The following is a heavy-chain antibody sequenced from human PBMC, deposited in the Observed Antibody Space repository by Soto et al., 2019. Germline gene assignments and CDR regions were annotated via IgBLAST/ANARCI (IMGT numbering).Heavy chain of an antibody. CDR2: ISGSGGST. Sequence: GGSLRLSCAASGFTFSSYAMSWVRQAPGKGLEWVSAISGSGGSTYYADSVKGRFTISRDNSKNTLYLQMNSLRAEDTAVYYCAKVTMIVVXRXAXXDYWGQGTLVTVXS. J-gene: IGHJ4*02. D-gene: IGHD3-22*01. V-gene: IGHV3-23*01. CDR1: GFTFSSYA. CDR3: AKVTMIVVXRXAXXDY.